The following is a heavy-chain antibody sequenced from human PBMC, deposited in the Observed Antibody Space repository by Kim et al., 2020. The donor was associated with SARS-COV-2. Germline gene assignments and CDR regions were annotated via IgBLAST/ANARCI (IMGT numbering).Heavy chain of an antibody. Sequence: GGSLRLSCAASGFTFSNYFMNWVRQAPGKGLEWVSTISNSGGGTYYADSVKGRFTISRDNSKNTLYLQMNCLRAEDTAIYYCAKDSVARRTDFWGQGTLVTISS. J-gene: IGHJ4*02. CDR3: AKDSVARRTDF. CDR1: GFTFSNYF. CDR2: ISNSGGGT. D-gene: IGHD5-12*01. V-gene: IGHV3-23*01.